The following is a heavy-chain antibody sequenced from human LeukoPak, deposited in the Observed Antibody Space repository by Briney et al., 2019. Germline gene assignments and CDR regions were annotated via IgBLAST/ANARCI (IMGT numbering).Heavy chain of an antibody. Sequence: GGSLRLSCAASGFTFSSYEMNWVRQAPGNGLEWVSYISTSGRTIYYADSVKGRFTISRDNAKNSLYLQMNTLRDEDTAVYYCARDSGLVVGALDFDYWGQGTLVTVSS. V-gene: IGHV3-48*03. J-gene: IGHJ4*02. CDR1: GFTFSSYE. D-gene: IGHD1-26*01. CDR3: ARDSGLVVGALDFDY. CDR2: ISTSGRTI.